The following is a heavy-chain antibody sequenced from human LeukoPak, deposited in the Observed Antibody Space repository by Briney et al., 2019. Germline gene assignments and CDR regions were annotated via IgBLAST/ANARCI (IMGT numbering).Heavy chain of an antibody. CDR3: GRDRGGQWLGVDY. V-gene: IGHV1-18*01. D-gene: IGHD6-19*01. J-gene: IGHJ4*02. CDR1: GYTFTNYG. CDR2: ISAYNGNR. Sequence: ASVKVSCKASGYTFTNYGISWVRQAPGQGLEWMGWISAYNGNRHYAQTLQDRVTMTTDTSTSTADMELRSLRSDDTAVYYCGRDRGGQWLGVDYWGQGTLVTVSS.